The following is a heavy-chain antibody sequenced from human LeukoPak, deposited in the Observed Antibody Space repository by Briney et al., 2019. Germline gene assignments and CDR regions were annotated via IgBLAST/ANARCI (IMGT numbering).Heavy chain of an antibody. J-gene: IGHJ3*02. CDR3: ARFPVLRFLEHNRRAFDI. D-gene: IGHD3-3*01. Sequence: AGGSLRLSCAASGFTFSSYAMHWVRQAPGKGLEWVAVISYDGSNKYYADSVKGRFTISRDNSKNTLYLQMNSLRAEDTAVYYCARFPVLRFLEHNRRAFDIWGQGTMVTVSS. V-gene: IGHV3-30*04. CDR2: ISYDGSNK. CDR1: GFTFSSYA.